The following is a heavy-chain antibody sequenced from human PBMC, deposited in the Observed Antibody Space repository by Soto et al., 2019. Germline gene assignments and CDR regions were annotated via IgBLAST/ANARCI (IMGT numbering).Heavy chain of an antibody. CDR1: GFDCSNAW. D-gene: IGHD1-1*01. J-gene: IGHJ4*02. V-gene: IGHV3-15*07. CDR3: VTHSWNY. CDR2: IKSKALGGTT. Sequence: GGSHRLSSAGSGFDCSNAWINWVRQAPGKGLEWVGRIKSKALGGTTDFAAPVRGRFAITRDDSRNMAYMQMNSLNTEDTAVYYCVTHSWNYWGQGTLVTVSS.